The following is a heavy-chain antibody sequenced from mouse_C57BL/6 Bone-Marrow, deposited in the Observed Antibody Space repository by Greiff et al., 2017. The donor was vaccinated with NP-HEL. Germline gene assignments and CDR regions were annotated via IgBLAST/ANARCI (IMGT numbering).Heavy chain of an antibody. D-gene: IGHD1-1*01. CDR2: ISYDGSN. CDR3: AGHYYGSRFDY. V-gene: IGHV3-6*01. CDR1: GYSITSGYY. J-gene: IGHJ2*01. Sequence: VQLKESGPGLVKPSQSLSLTCSVTGYSITSGYYWNWIRQFPGNKLEWMGYISYDGSNNYNPSLKNRISITRDTSKNQFFLKLNSVTTEDTATYYCAGHYYGSRFDYWGQGTTLTVSS.